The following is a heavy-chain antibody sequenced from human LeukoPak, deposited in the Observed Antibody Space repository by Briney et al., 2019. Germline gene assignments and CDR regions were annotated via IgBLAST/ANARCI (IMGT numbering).Heavy chain of an antibody. V-gene: IGHV4-31*03. Sequence: SETLSLICTVSGGSISSGGYYWSWIRHHPGEGLEWIGYIYYSGSTYYNPSLKSRLTISVDTSKNQFSLKLSSVTAADTAVYYCARDASGYALFDYWGQGTLVTVSS. D-gene: IGHD5-12*01. CDR1: GGSISSGGYY. CDR3: ARDASGYALFDY. J-gene: IGHJ4*02. CDR2: IYYSGST.